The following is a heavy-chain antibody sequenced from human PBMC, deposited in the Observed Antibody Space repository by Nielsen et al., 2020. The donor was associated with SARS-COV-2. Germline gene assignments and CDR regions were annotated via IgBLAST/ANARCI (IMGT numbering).Heavy chain of an antibody. CDR3: ARDVFYDTGAFDI. D-gene: IGHD2/OR15-2a*01. CDR2: IKQDGSEK. V-gene: IGHV3-7*01. J-gene: IGHJ3*02. Sequence: GESLKISCAASGFTFSSYWMSWVRQAPGKGLEWVANIKQDGSEKYYVDSVKGRFTISRDNAKNSLYLQMNSPRAEDTAVYYCARDVFYDTGAFDIWGQGTMVTVSS. CDR1: GFTFSSYW.